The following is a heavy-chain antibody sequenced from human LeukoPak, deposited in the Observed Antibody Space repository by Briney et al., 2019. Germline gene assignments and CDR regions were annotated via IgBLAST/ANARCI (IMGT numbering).Heavy chain of an antibody. D-gene: IGHD2-15*01. CDR2: IYYSGST. CDR3: ASRYCYGGRCYSAPAY. Sequence: SETLSLTCTVSGVSMKLYYWTWMRQPPGGGRDWFGYIYYSGSTKYNPSLKTRVTISVATSKTQFSLPLSSVPAAAKAVYYCASRYCYGGRCYSAPAYWGEGTLVTVSS. J-gene: IGHJ4*02. V-gene: IGHV4-59*08. CDR1: GVSMKLYY.